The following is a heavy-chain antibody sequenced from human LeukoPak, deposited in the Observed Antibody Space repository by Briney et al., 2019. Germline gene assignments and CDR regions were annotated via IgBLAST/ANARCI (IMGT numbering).Heavy chain of an antibody. J-gene: IGHJ4*02. CDR2: IIPIFGTA. V-gene: IGHV1-69*13. CDR3: AKADCGNIGCYVKDY. Sequence: SVKVSCKASGGTFSSYAISWVRQAPGQGLEWMGGIIPIFGTANYAQKFQGRVTITADESTSTAYMELSSLRAEDTAVYYCAKADCGNIGCYVKDYWGQGTLVTVSS. D-gene: IGHD2-2*01. CDR1: GGTFSSYA.